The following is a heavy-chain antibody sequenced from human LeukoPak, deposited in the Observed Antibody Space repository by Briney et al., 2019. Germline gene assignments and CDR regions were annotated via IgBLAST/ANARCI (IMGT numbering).Heavy chain of an antibody. V-gene: IGHV4-34*01. Sequence: PSETLSLTCAVYGGSFSGYYWSWIRQPPGKGLEWIGEINHSGSTNYNPSLKSRVTISVDTSKNQFSLKLSSVTAVDTAVYYCARGGPITIFGVVIPHYFDYWGQGTLVTVSS. CDR2: INHSGST. J-gene: IGHJ4*02. D-gene: IGHD3-3*01. CDR3: ARGGPITIFGVVIPHYFDY. CDR1: GGSFSGYY.